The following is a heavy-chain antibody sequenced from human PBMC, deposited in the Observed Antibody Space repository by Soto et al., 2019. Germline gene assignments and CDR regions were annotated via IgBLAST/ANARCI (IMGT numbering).Heavy chain of an antibody. CDR3: DSSSGYSDYYYYGMDV. Sequence: GESLKISCTASGFTFGDYAMSWFRQAPGKGLEWVGFIRSKAYGGTTEYAASVKGRFTISRDDSKSIAYLQMNSLKTEDTAVYYCDSSSGYSDYYYYGMDVWGQGTTVTVSS. CDR1: GFTFGDYA. V-gene: IGHV3-49*03. D-gene: IGHD3-22*01. J-gene: IGHJ6*02. CDR2: IRSKAYGGTT.